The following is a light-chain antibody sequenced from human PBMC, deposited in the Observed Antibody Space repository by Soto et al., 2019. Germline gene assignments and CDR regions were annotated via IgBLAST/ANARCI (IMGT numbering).Light chain of an antibody. Sequence: QAVVTQPASVSGSPGQSITISCTGTSSDVGGYNYVSWYQQHPGKAPKLMIYEVSNRPSGVSNRFSGSKSGNTASLTIFGLQAEDEADYYCSSYTSSRPWVFGGGTKVTVL. J-gene: IGLJ3*02. CDR2: EVS. V-gene: IGLV2-14*01. CDR3: SSYTSSRPWV. CDR1: SSDVGGYNY.